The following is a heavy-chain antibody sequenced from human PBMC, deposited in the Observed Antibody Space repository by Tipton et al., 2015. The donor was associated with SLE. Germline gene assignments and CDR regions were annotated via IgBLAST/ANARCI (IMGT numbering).Heavy chain of an antibody. CDR1: FGSINCANHF. J-gene: IGHJ3*02. CDR2: ISYRGST. D-gene: IGHD3-22*01. CDR3: ARHFPRHYDSRTYSEAFDI. Sequence: TLSLTCTVSFGSINCANHFWSWVRQLPGEGLEWIGFISYRGSTYYNPSLKSRVSTSVDTSKNQFSLKLTSVTAADTAVYYCARHFPRHYDSRTYSEAFDIWGQGTMVTVSS. V-gene: IGHV4-39*01.